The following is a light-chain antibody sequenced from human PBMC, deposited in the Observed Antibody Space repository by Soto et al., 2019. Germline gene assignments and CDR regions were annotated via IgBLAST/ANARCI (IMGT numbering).Light chain of an antibody. CDR3: QQYASSPFT. CDR2: GAS. J-gene: IGKJ3*01. CDR1: QSVNNNY. V-gene: IGKV3-20*01. Sequence: EIVLTQSPGTLSLSPGERATLSCRASQSVNNNYLAWYQQKHGQAPRLLIYGASSRATGIPDRFSGRASGTDFTLTISRLEPEDFAVYYCQQYASSPFTFGPGTKVDIK.